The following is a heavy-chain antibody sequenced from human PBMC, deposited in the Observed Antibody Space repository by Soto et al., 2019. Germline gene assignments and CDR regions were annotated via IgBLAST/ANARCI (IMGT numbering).Heavy chain of an antibody. CDR1: GFSLRTYG. Sequence: GGSLRLSCAASGFSLRTYGMQWVRRAPGKWLEWVAFIWYDGTKKFYANSVKGRSTISKDNSNNILYLQMSGLRAEDTAVYYCARDVVTAVAGSVNWFDPWGQGTLVNVSS. J-gene: IGHJ5*02. CDR2: IWYDGTKK. V-gene: IGHV3-33*01. D-gene: IGHD6-19*01. CDR3: ARDVVTAVAGSVNWFDP.